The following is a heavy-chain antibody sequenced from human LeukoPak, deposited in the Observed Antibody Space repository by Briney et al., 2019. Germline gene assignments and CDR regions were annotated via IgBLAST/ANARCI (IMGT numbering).Heavy chain of an antibody. Sequence: GRSLRLSCAASGFTFSSYGMHWVRQAPGKGLEWVAVISYDGSNKYYADSVKGRFTISRDNSKNTLYLQMNSLRAEDTAVYYCAKVLGSGWYIDFWGQGTLVTVSS. CDR2: ISYDGSNK. D-gene: IGHD6-19*01. J-gene: IGHJ4*02. V-gene: IGHV3-30*18. CDR3: AKVLGSGWYIDF. CDR1: GFTFSSYG.